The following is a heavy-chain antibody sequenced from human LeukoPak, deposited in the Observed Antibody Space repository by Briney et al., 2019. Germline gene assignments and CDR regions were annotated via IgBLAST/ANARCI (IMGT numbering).Heavy chain of an antibody. Sequence: GGSLTLSCSASGFTFSSNSMHWVRQAPGKGLQYVSAISSNGGTTYYADSVKGRFTISRDNSKSTLYLQMSSLRAEDTAVYYCVKDMGRNYYYQYGMDVWGQGTTVTVSS. CDR1: GFTFSSNS. J-gene: IGHJ6*02. V-gene: IGHV3-64D*09. D-gene: IGHD3-10*01. CDR3: VKDMGRNYYYQYGMDV. CDR2: ISSNGGTT.